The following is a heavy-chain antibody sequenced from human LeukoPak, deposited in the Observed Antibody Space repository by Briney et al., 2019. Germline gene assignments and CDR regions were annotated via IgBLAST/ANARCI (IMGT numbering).Heavy chain of an antibody. V-gene: IGHV3-23*01. CDR2: ISGSGTST. CDR3: AKGNYDILTGYLYYFDY. J-gene: IGHJ4*02. CDR1: GFTFSSYG. Sequence: PGGSLRLSCAASGFTFSSYGMSWVRQAPGKGLEWVSAISGSGTSTYYADSVKGRFTISRDNSKNTLYLQMNSLRAEDTAVYYCAKGNYDILTGYLYYFDYWGPGTLVTVSS. D-gene: IGHD3-9*01.